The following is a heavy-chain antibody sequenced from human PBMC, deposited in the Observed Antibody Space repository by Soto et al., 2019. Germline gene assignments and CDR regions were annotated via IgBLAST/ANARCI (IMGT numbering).Heavy chain of an antibody. CDR3: ARGILRPNHYMDV. Sequence: QVQLQESGPGLVKPSQTLSLTCIVSGDSISRGGYFWTWIRQHPGKGLEWIGYIYDNGSAFYNPSLKSRVTMSVDTSKNQFSLNLRSVTAADTAVFYCARGILRPNHYMDVWGKGTAVAVSS. V-gene: IGHV4-31*03. CDR1: GDSISRGGYF. J-gene: IGHJ6*03. CDR2: IYDNGSA. D-gene: IGHD1-26*01.